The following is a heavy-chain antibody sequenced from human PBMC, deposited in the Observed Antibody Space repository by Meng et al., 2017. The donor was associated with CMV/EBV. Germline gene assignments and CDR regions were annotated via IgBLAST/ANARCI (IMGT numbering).Heavy chain of an antibody. D-gene: IGHD5-24*01. Sequence: GESLKISCVASGFTFSSYWMSWVRQAPGKGLEWVANIKQDGSEKYYVDSVKGRFTISRDNAKNSLYLQMNSLRAEDTAVYYCALIGEMATIDYWGQGTLVTVSS. V-gene: IGHV3-7*01. CDR3: ALIGEMATIDY. CDR2: IKQDGSEK. CDR1: GFTFSSYW. J-gene: IGHJ4*02.